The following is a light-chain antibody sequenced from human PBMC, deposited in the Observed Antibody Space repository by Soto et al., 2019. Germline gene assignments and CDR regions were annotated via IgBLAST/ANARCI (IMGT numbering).Light chain of an antibody. Sequence: DIQMTQSPSSLSASVGDRVTITCRASQSISNFLNWYQQKPGKAPKLLISVASSLQSGVPSRFSGSGSGTDFTLTISSLQPDDFATFYCQQIYSMPPTFGGGTKVENK. V-gene: IGKV1-39*01. CDR3: QQIYSMPPT. CDR1: QSISNF. J-gene: IGKJ4*01. CDR2: VAS.